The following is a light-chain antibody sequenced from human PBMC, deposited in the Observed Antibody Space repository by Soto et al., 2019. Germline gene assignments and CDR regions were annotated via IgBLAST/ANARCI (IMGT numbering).Light chain of an antibody. Sequence: EVVLTQSPGTLSLSPGERATLSCRASQSVSNKYLAWYQQKPGQAPRLLIFGSSDRSTGIPDRFSGSGSGTDFTLTISRLEPEDFAVYYCQQYGSSPPYNFGQGTKLEIK. CDR3: QQYGSSPPYN. CDR2: GSS. V-gene: IGKV3-20*01. J-gene: IGKJ2*01. CDR1: QSVSNKY.